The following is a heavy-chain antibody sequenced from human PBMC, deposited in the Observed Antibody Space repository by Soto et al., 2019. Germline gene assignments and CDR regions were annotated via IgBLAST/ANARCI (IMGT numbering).Heavy chain of an antibody. CDR3: ARSQGSSTSLEIYYYYYYGMDV. CDR1: GGTFGSYA. Sequence: QVQLVQSGAAVKKPGSSVKVSCKASGGTFGSYAISWVRQAPGQGLEWMGGIIPIPGTANYAQKFQGRVTIAADESTSTAYMELSSLRSEDTAVYYCARSQGSSTSLEIYYYYYYGMDVWGQGTRVTVSS. V-gene: IGHV1-69*01. D-gene: IGHD2-2*01. J-gene: IGHJ6*02. CDR2: IIPIPGTA.